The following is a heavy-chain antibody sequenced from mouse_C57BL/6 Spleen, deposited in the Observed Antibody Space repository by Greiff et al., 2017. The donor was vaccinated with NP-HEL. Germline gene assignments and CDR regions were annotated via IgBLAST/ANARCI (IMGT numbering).Heavy chain of an antibody. D-gene: IGHD2-1*01. CDR2: IDPETGGT. Sequence: VKLQQSGAELVRPGASVTLSCKASGYTFTDYEMHWVKQTPVHGLEWIGAIDPETGGTAYNQKFKGKAILTADKSSSTAYMELRSLTSEDSAVYYCTYGNYEGYYAMDYWGQGTSVTVSS. CDR3: TYGNYEGYYAMDY. V-gene: IGHV1-15*01. CDR1: GYTFTDYE. J-gene: IGHJ4*01.